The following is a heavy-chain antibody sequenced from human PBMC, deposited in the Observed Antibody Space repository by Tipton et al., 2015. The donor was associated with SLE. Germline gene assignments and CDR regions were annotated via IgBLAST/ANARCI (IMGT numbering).Heavy chain of an antibody. J-gene: IGHJ6*02. CDR1: GFTFSTYE. Sequence: SLRLSCAASGFTFSTYEMNWVRQAPGKGLEWLSFITGSGTTIYYADSVKGRFTISRDNAKNSLYLQMSSLSAEDTALYYCAKDTNDDYYYGMDVWGQGTTVIVSS. CDR3: AKDTNDDYYYGMDV. D-gene: IGHD1-1*01. CDR2: ITGSGTTI. V-gene: IGHV3-48*03.